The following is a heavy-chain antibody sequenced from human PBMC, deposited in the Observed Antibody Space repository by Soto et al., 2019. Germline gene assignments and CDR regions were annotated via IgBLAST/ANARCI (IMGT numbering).Heavy chain of an antibody. D-gene: IGHD6-19*01. CDR1: GYTFTSYD. J-gene: IGHJ4*02. V-gene: IGHV1-8*01. CDR2: MNPNSGNT. CDR3: AREAVALGNDY. Sequence: QVQLVQSGAEVKKPGASVKVSCKPSGYTFTSYDINWVRQATGQGLEWMGWMNPNSGNTSYAQKFQGRVTMTRNTSISTAYMELSRIRSEDTAVYYCAREAVALGNDYWGQGTLVTVSS.